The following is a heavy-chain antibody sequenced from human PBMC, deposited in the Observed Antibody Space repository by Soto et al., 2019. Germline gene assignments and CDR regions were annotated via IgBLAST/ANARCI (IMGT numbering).Heavy chain of an antibody. CDR3: AKKVNSGSGSQYFDY. Sequence: GALRLYCAASGCTFSSYSMNWVRQAPGKGLEWVSSINSRSSYIYYADSVKGRFTISRDNAKNSLYLQMNSLRAEDTAIYYCAKKVNSGSGSQYFDYFGQGTLVTVS. J-gene: IGHJ4*02. D-gene: IGHD3-10*01. CDR2: INSRSSYI. V-gene: IGHV3-21*04. CDR1: GCTFSSYS.